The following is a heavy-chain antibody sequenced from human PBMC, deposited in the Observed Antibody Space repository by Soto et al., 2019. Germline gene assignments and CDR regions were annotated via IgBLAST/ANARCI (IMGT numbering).Heavy chain of an antibody. CDR3: ARYLHDILTGYSFDY. J-gene: IGHJ4*02. D-gene: IGHD3-9*01. Sequence: GASVKVSCKASGYTFTSYAMHWVRQAPGQRLEWMGWINAGNGNTKYSQKFQGRVTITRDTSASTAYMELSSLRSEDTAVYYCARYLHDILTGYSFDYCGQGNLVTVSA. CDR1: GYTFTSYA. CDR2: INAGNGNT. V-gene: IGHV1-3*01.